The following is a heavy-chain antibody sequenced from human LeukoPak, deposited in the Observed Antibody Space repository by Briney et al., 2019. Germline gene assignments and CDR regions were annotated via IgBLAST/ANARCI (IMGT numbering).Heavy chain of an antibody. CDR3: ARDRGYVWGSYRYGTYAPLDY. CDR2: IYYSGST. J-gene: IGHJ4*02. V-gene: IGHV4-30-4*07. D-gene: IGHD3-16*02. CDR1: GGSISGGGYS. Sequence: PSETLSLTCAVSGGSISGGGYSWSWIRQPPGKGLEWIGYIYYSGSTYYNPSLKSRVTISVDTSKNQFSLKLSSVTAADTAVYYCARDRGYVWGSYRYGTYAPLDYWGQGTLVTVSS.